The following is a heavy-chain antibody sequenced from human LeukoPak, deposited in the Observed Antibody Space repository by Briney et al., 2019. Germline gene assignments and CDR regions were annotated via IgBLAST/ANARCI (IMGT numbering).Heavy chain of an antibody. D-gene: IGHD5-18*01. CDR1: GASVSSGNYF. V-gene: IGHV4-61*02. CDR3: AAKTEYSYGSYYYMDV. CDR2: IYTSGST. Sequence: SQTLSLTCTVSGASVSSGNYFWSWIRQPAGKGLEWIGRIYTSGSTNYNPSLKSRVTISVDTSENHFTLMLSSVTAADTAVYYCAAKTEYSYGSYYYMDVWGKGTTVTVSS. J-gene: IGHJ6*03.